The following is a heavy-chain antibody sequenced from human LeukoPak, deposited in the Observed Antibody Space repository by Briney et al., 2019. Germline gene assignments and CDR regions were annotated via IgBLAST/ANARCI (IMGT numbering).Heavy chain of an antibody. Sequence: GRSLRLSCAASGFTFSRFGLHWVRQAPGKGLVGVAVIAYDGKDKKYADSVKGRFTISRDNSKSTLYLQMNSLRAEDTAMYYCAKDPQVGAAAYYFDSWGQGTLVTVSS. CDR2: IAYDGKDK. CDR1: GFTFSRFG. D-gene: IGHD2-2*01. J-gene: IGHJ4*02. CDR3: AKDPQVGAAAYYFDS. V-gene: IGHV3-30*18.